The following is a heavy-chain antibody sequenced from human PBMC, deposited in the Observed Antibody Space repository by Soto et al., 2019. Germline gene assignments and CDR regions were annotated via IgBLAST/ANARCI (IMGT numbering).Heavy chain of an antibody. J-gene: IGHJ4*02. CDR3: AGGPKLLWNYFDH. CDR1: GYSISNGYY. V-gene: IGHV4-38-2*02. D-gene: IGHD3-10*01. Sequence: SETLSLTCTVSGYSISNGYYWGWIRQPPGKGLEWIGSMYQSGSAYYNPSLKSRVTISLDTSKNQVSLKLSSVTAADTAVYYCAGGPKLLWNYFDHWGQGTLVTVSS. CDR2: MYQSGSA.